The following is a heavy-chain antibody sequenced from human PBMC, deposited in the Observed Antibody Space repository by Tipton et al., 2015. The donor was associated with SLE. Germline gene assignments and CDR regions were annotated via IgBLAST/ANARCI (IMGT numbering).Heavy chain of an antibody. CDR3: ARDGGLGGFLEWYPGY. J-gene: IGHJ4*02. CDR2: ISSSSSYI. Sequence: SLRLSCAASGFTFSSYSMNWVRQAPGKGLEWVSSISSSSSYIYYADSVKGRFTISRDNAKNSLYLQMNSLRAEDTAVYYCARDGGLGGFLEWYPGYWGQGTLVTVSS. CDR1: GFTFSSYS. V-gene: IGHV3-21*01. D-gene: IGHD3-3*01.